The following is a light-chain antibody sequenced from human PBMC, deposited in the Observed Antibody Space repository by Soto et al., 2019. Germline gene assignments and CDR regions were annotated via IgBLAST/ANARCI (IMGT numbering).Light chain of an antibody. CDR3: SSYAGSNNFGV. V-gene: IGLV2-8*01. CDR1: SSDVGGYNY. CDR2: EVS. Sequence: QSVLTQPPSASGSPGQSVTISCTGTSSDVGGYNYVSWYQQHPGKAPKLMIYEVSKRPSGVPDRFSGSKSGNTASLTVSGLQVDDEADYYCSSYAGSNNFGVFGGGTKLTVL. J-gene: IGLJ3*02.